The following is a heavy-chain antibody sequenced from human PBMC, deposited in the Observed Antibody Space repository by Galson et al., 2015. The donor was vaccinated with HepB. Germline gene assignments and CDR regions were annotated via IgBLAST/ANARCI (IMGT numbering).Heavy chain of an antibody. V-gene: IGHV3-48*03. Sequence: SLRLSCAASGFTFSSYEMNWVRQAPGKGLEWVSYISSSSNTIYYADSVKGRFIISRDNAKNSLSLQMNSLRAEDTAVYYCAREKADGFYYYGMDVWGQGTTVTVSS. CDR3: AREKADGFYYYGMDV. J-gene: IGHJ6*02. CDR2: ISSSSNTI. CDR1: GFTFSSYE.